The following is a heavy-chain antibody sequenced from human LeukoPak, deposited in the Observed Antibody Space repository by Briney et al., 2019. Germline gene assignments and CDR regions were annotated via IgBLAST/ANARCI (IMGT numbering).Heavy chain of an antibody. V-gene: IGHV4-59*01. CDR3: ARRVASPGRYYFDY. Sequence: SETLSLTCTVSGGSISTYYWTWIRQPPGKGLEWIGYVYYSGSTVYNPSLESRVTISVDTSKNQFSLKLTSVTAADTAVYYCARRVASPGRYYFDYWGQGTLVTVSS. CDR1: GGSISTYY. CDR2: VYYSGST. J-gene: IGHJ4*02. D-gene: IGHD6-13*01.